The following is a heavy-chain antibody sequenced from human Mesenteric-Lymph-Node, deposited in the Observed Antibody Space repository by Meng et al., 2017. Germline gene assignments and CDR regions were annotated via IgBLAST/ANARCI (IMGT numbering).Heavy chain of an antibody. CDR3: ARVGYCSSTSCYTYYYYGMDV. Sequence: ASVKVSCKASGYTFTSYGISWVRQAPGQGLEWMGWISAYNGNTNYAQKLQGRVTMTTDTSTSTAYMELRSLRSDDTAVYYCARVGYCSSTSCYTYYYYGMDVWGQGTTVTVSS. D-gene: IGHD2-2*02. CDR1: GYTFTSYG. J-gene: IGHJ6*02. V-gene: IGHV1-18*01. CDR2: ISAYNGNT.